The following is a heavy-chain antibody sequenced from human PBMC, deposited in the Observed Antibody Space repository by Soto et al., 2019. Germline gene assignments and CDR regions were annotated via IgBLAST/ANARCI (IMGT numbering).Heavy chain of an antibody. D-gene: IGHD7-27*01. CDR3: ARVFWGSLHYYYGMDV. V-gene: IGHV3-53*01. CDR2: IYSGGST. J-gene: IGHJ6*02. Sequence: EVQLVESGGGLIQPGGSLRLSCAASGFTVSSNYMSWVRQAPGKGLEWVSVIYSGGSTYYADSVKGRFTISRDNSKNTLYLQMNSLRAEDTAVYYCARVFWGSLHYYYGMDVWGQGTTVTVSS. CDR1: GFTVSSNY.